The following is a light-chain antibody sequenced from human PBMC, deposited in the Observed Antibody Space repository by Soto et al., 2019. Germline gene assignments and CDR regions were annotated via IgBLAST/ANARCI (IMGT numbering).Light chain of an antibody. J-gene: IGLJ1*01. CDR3: ATWDDSLSVLYV. CDR2: SNN. CDR1: RSNIGSNF. V-gene: IGLV1-47*02. Sequence: QSVLTQPPSASGTPGQRVTISCSGSRSNIGSNFVYWYQQLPGTAPKLLIYSNNQRPSGVPDRFSGSKSGTSASLAISGLRSDDEADYYCATWDDSLSVLYVFGTGTKLTVL.